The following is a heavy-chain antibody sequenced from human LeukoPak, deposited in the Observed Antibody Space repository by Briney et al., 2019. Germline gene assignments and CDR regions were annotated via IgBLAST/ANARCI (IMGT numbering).Heavy chain of an antibody. CDR2: IRTVTSSI. J-gene: IGHJ4*02. CDR1: GFTFSSYS. D-gene: IGHD2-15*01. Sequence: GGSLRLSCAVSGFTFSSYSMHWVRQAPGKGLEWVSCIRTVTSSIYYADAVKGRFTVSRDNAKNSLYLEMNSLRAEDTAVYYCAREGLPSGATKIFDYWGQGNLVAVCS. V-gene: IGHV3-21*01. CDR3: AREGLPSGATKIFDY.